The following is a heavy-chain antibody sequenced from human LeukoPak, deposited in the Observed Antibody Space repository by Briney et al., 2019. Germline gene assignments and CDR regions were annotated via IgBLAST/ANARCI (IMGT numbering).Heavy chain of an antibody. CDR3: ARGLYASGTYYNFFDH. CDR2: ISGSGGST. J-gene: IGHJ4*02. Sequence: GGSLRLSCAASGFTFSSYAMSWVRQAPGKGLEWVSAISGSGGSTYYADSVKGRFTISTDNSKNTVYLQMNSLRAEDTATYYCARGLYASGTYYNFFDHWAQGILVTVSS. V-gene: IGHV3-23*01. CDR1: GFTFSSYA. D-gene: IGHD3-10*01.